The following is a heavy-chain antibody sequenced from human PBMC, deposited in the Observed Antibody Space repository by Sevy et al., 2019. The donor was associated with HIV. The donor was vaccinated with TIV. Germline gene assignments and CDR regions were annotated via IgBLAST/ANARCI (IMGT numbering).Heavy chain of an antibody. CDR2: IYPGDSDT. Sequence: GESLKISCKGSGYSFTSYWIGWVRQMPGKGLEWMGIIYPGDSDTRYSPSFQGQVTISADKSISTAYLQWSSLKASDTAMYYCARYRRGDGYNSPFDYWGQGTLVTVSS. J-gene: IGHJ4*02. D-gene: IGHD5-12*01. CDR1: GYSFTSYW. V-gene: IGHV5-51*01. CDR3: ARYRRGDGYNSPFDY.